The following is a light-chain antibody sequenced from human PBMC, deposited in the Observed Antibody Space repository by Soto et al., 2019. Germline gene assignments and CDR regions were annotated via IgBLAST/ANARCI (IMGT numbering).Light chain of an antibody. J-gene: IGKJ4*01. CDR3: QQTKSYPST. CDR1: QDISSS. CDR2: GAS. V-gene: IGKV1-13*02. Sequence: AIQLTQSPSSLSASVGDRVTITCRASQDISSSLAWYQQKAGKAPKLLIYGASILQSGVPSGFSGSGFGTDFTLTISSLPAEDFAIYFCQQTKSYPSTFGGGTRVEI.